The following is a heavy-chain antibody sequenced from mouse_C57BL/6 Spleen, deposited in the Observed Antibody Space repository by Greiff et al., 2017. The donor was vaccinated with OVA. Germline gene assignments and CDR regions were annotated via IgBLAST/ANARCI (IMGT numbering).Heavy chain of an antibody. D-gene: IGHD2-4*01. CDR2: ISNGGGST. J-gene: IGHJ1*03. CDR3: ARQGYDYDVGYFDV. V-gene: IGHV5-12*01. Sequence: EVQLVESGGGLVQPGGSLKLSCAASGFTFSDYYMYWVRQTPEKRLEWVAYISNGGGSTYYPDTVKGRFTISGDNAKNTLYLQMSRLKSEDTAMYYCARQGYDYDVGYFDVWGTGTTVTVSS. CDR1: GFTFSDYY.